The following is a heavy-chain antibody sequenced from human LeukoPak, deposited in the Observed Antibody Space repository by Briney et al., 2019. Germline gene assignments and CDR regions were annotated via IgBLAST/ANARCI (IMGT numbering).Heavy chain of an antibody. CDR2: IYYSGST. V-gene: IGHV4-31*03. Sequence: SETLSLTCTVSGGSISSGGYYWSWIRQHPGKGLEWIGYIYYSGSTYYNPSLKSRVTISVDTSKNQFSLKLSSVTAADTAVYYCARAKIAVAVYFDYWGQGTLVTVSS. CDR1: GGSISSGGYY. D-gene: IGHD6-19*01. J-gene: IGHJ4*02. CDR3: ARAKIAVAVYFDY.